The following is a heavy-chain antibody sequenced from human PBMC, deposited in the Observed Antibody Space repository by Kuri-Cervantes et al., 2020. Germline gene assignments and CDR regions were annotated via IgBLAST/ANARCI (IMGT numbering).Heavy chain of an antibody. CDR3: AKEQRYFDWFVRVYGMDV. CDR2: IWYDGSNK. CDR1: GFTFSSYG. Sequence: GESLKISCAASGFTFSSYGMHWVRQAPGKGLEWVAVIWYDGSNKYYADSVKGRFTISRDNSKNTLYLQMNSLRAEDTAVYYCAKEQRYFDWFVRVYGMDVWGQGTTVTVSS. V-gene: IGHV3-30*02. D-gene: IGHD3-9*01. J-gene: IGHJ6*02.